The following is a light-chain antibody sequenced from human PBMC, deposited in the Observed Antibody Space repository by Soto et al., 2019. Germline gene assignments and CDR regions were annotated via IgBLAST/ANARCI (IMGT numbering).Light chain of an antibody. Sequence: DIQMTQSPSTLSASVGDRVTLTCRASQNIRNWLAWYQQKPGKAPKLLISKASSLESGVPSRFSGGGSGTEFTLTISSLQPDDFATYYCQQYDTYWTFGQGTKVDIK. CDR2: KAS. V-gene: IGKV1-5*03. CDR3: QQYDTYWT. J-gene: IGKJ1*01. CDR1: QNIRNW.